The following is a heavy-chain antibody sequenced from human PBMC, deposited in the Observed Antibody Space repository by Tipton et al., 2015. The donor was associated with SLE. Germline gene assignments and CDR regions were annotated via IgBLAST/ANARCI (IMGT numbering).Heavy chain of an antibody. CDR1: GYTFTSYD. V-gene: IGHV1-8*01. CDR3: ARGSMTTVTTSTGFDY. J-gene: IGHJ4*02. CDR2: MNPISGNT. Sequence: QLVQSGAEVKKPGASVKVSCKASGYTFTSYDINWVRQAAGQGLEWMGWMNPISGNTGYAQKFQGRVTMTRNTSISTAYMELSSLRSEDTAVYYCARGSMTTVTTSTGFDYWGQGTLVTVSS. D-gene: IGHD4-11*01.